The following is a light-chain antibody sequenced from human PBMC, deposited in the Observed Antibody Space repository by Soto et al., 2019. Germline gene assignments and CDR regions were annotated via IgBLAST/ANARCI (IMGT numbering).Light chain of an antibody. CDR3: QQYNTFWT. V-gene: IGKV1-5*01. CDR1: QSISSW. CDR2: DVS. Sequence: DIQITQSPSTLSASVGDRVTITCRASQSISSWLAWYQQKPGKAPKLLIYDVSNLESGVPSRFSGSGSETEFTLTISSLQPGDVATYYCQQYNTFWTFGQGTKVDIK. J-gene: IGKJ1*01.